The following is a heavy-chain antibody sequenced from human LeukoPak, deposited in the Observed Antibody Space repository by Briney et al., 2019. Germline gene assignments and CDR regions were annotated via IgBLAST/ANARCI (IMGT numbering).Heavy chain of an antibody. Sequence: ASVKVSCKASGGTFSSYAISWVRQAPGQGLEWMGGIIPIFGTANYAQKFQGRVTITADESTSTAYMELSSLRSEDTAVYYRARVRSSGWYYFDYWGQGTLVTVSS. CDR1: GGTFSSYA. CDR2: IIPIFGTA. J-gene: IGHJ4*02. D-gene: IGHD6-19*01. CDR3: ARVRSSGWYYFDY. V-gene: IGHV1-69*13.